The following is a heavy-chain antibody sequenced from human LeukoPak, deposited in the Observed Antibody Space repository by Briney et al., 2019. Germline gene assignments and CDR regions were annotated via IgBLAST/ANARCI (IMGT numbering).Heavy chain of an antibody. D-gene: IGHD4-17*01. CDR2: ISYDGSNK. V-gene: IGHV3-30*18. J-gene: IGHJ4*02. CDR3: AKSHGDHRGY. Sequence: PGGSLRLSCGASGFNVSTNYMSWVRQAPGKGLEWVAVISYDGSNKYYADSVKGRFTISRDNSKNTLYLQMNSLRAEDTAVYYCAKSHGDHRGYWGQGTLVTVSS. CDR1: GFNVSTNY.